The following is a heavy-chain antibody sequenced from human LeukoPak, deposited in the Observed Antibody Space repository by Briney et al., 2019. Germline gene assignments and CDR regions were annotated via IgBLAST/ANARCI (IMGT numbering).Heavy chain of an antibody. CDR1: GGSISSYY. J-gene: IGHJ4*02. CDR3: ARGSTTNYYDSSGYYYEGEVGYDY. V-gene: IGHV4-59*01. Sequence: PSETLSLTCTVSGGSISSYYWNWVRQPPGKGLEWIGYVYYTGSTNYNPSLKSRVTISVDTSKNQFSLKLSSVTAADTAVYYCARGSTTNYYDSSGYYYEGEVGYDYWGQGTLVTVSS. D-gene: IGHD3-22*01. CDR2: VYYTGST.